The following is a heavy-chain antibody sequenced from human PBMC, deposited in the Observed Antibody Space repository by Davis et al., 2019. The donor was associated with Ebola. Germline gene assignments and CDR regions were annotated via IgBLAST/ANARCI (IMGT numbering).Heavy chain of an antibody. CDR3: ARTDIVATTGRYYYYYGMDV. Sequence: KVSCKGSGYSFTSYWIGWVRQMPGKGLEWMGIIYPGDSDTRYSPSFQGQVTISADKSISTAYLQWSSLKASDTAMYYCARTDIVATTGRYYYYYGMDVWGQGTTVTVSS. CDR2: IYPGDSDT. J-gene: IGHJ6*02. CDR1: GYSFTSYW. V-gene: IGHV5-51*01. D-gene: IGHD2-15*01.